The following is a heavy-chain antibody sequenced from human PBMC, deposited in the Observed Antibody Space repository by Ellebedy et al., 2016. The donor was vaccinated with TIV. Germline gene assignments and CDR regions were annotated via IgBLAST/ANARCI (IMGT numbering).Heavy chain of an antibody. CDR1: GFTFSYYG. CDR2: INGDESIT. J-gene: IGHJ1*01. D-gene: IGHD6-19*01. CDR3: AMTNGWQYFQR. V-gene: IGHV3-74*01. Sequence: PGGSLRLSCAASGFTFSYYGMHWVRQAPGKGLVWVSRINGDESITNHADSVKGRFTISRDNAKNTLYLQMNSLRAEDTAVYYCAMTNGWQYFQRWGQGTLVTVSS.